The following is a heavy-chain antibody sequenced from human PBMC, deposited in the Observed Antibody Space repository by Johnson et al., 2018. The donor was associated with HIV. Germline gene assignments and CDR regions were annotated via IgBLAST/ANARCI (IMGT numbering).Heavy chain of an antibody. CDR1: GFTVSSNY. CDR3: AKDGSSSWYNGAFDI. Sequence: VHLVESGGGLIQPGGSLRLSCAASGFTVSSNYMTWVRQAPGKGLEWVSGINWNGGSTGYADSVKGRVSISRDKSKNTLYLQMNSLRAEDTAVYYCAKDGSSSWYNGAFDIWGQGTMVTVSS. D-gene: IGHD6-13*01. V-gene: IGHV3-66*03. CDR2: INWNGGST. J-gene: IGHJ3*02.